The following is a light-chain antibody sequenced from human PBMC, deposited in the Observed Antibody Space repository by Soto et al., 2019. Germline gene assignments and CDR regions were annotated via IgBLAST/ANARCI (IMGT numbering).Light chain of an antibody. CDR2: KES. Sequence: DIQMTQSHSTLSGSVGDRVTITCRASQTISSWLAWYQQKPGKAPKLLIYKESTLKSGVPSRFSGSGSGTEFTLTISSLQPDDFATYYCQHYNSYSEAFGQGTKVELK. J-gene: IGKJ1*01. CDR1: QTISSW. V-gene: IGKV1-5*03. CDR3: QHYNSYSEA.